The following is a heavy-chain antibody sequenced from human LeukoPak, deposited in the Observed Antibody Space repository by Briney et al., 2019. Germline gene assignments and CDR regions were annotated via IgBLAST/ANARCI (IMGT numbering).Heavy chain of an antibody. J-gene: IGHJ4*02. CDR2: IYTSGST. CDR1: GGSISSGSYY. V-gene: IGHV4-61*02. CDR3: ARNRDGYNSFDY. Sequence: SGTLSLTCTVSGGSISSGSYYWSWIRQPAGKGLEWIGRIYTSGSTNYNPSLKSRVTISVDTSKNHFSLKLSSVTAADTAVYYCARNRDGYNSFDYWGQGTLVTVSS. D-gene: IGHD5-24*01.